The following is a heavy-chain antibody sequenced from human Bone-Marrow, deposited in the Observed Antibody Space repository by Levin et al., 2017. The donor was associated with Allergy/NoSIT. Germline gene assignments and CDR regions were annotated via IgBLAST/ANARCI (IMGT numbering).Heavy chain of an antibody. CDR2: IRPGGEKT. CDR1: GFTFGSYA. J-gene: IGHJ4*02. CDR3: AREAGGSGWYTADY. D-gene: IGHD6-13*01. Sequence: QTGGSLRLSCAASGFTFGSYAITWVRQGPGKGLQWVSAIRPGGEKTYYANSVEGRFTVSRDNSKNTVYLQMSSLRVEDTATYYCAREAGGSGWYTADYWGRGTLVTVSS. V-gene: IGHV3-23*01.